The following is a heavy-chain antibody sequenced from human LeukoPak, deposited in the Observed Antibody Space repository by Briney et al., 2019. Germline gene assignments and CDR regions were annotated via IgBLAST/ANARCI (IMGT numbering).Heavy chain of an antibody. J-gene: IGHJ6*03. CDR1: GGSISSSSYY. D-gene: IGHD3-10*01. CDR2: IYYSGST. Sequence: SETLSLTCTVSGGSISSSSYYWGWIRQPPGKGLEWIGSIYYSGSTYYNPSLKSRVTISVDTSKNQFSLKLSSVTAADTAVYYCARTFAYYYGSGSYYQYYYYMDVWGKGTTVTVSS. CDR3: ARTFAYYYGSGSYYQYYYYMDV. V-gene: IGHV4-39*07.